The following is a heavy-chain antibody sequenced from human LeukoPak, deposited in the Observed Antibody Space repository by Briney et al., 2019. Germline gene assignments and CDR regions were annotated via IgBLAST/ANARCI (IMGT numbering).Heavy chain of an antibody. J-gene: IGHJ2*01. Sequence: PSETLSLTCTVSGGSISGYYWSWLRQPPGKGLEWIGYIFYSGSTNYNPSLKSRVTISVDTSKNQFSLKLSSVTAADTAVYFCARVYSGRNYDYWYFDLWGRGTLVTVSS. CDR1: GGSISGYY. CDR3: ARVYSGRNYDYWYFDL. V-gene: IGHV4-59*01. CDR2: IFYSGST. D-gene: IGHD4-11*01.